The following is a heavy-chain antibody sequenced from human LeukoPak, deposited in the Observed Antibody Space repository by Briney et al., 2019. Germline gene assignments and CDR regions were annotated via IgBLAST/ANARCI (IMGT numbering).Heavy chain of an antibody. CDR1: GGSISSYY. CDR2: IYHSGST. J-gene: IGHJ6*03. V-gene: IGHV4-39*07. Sequence: SETLSLTCTVSGGSISSYYWGWIRQPPGKGLEWIGSIYHSGSTYYNPSLKSRVTISVDTSKNQFSLKLSSVTAADTAVYYCARVGGSYFGYYYYYMDVWGKGTTVTVSS. CDR3: ARVGGSYFGYYYYYMDV. D-gene: IGHD1-26*01.